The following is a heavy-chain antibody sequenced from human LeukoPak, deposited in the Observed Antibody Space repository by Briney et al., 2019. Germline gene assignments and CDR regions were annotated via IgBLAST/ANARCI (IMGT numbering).Heavy chain of an antibody. D-gene: IGHD3-22*01. CDR1: GGSISSSNW. Sequence: SGTLSLTCAVSGGSISSSNWWSWVRQPPGKGLEWIGEIYHSGSTNYNPSLKSRVTISVDTSKNQFSLKLSSVTAADTAVYYCASSYYDSSGYYLDAFDIWGQGTMVTVSS. V-gene: IGHV4-4*02. J-gene: IGHJ3*02. CDR2: IYHSGST. CDR3: ASSYYDSSGYYLDAFDI.